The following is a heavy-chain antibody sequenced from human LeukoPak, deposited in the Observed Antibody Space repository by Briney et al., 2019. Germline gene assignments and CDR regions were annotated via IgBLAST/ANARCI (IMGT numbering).Heavy chain of an antibody. CDR3: ARGNPGPLEWLPLLDYYFDY. J-gene: IGHJ4*02. Sequence: SETLSLTCTVSGGSISGYYWNWIRQSPGKGLEWIGYIYYSGITNYNPSLKSRVTISVDTSKNQFSLKLTSVTAADTAIYYCARGNPGPLEWLPLLDYYFDYWGQGTLVTVSS. D-gene: IGHD3-3*01. V-gene: IGHV4-59*01. CDR1: GGSISGYY. CDR2: IYYSGIT.